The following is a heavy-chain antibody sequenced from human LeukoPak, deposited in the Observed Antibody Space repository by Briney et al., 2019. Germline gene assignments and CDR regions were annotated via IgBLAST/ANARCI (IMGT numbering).Heavy chain of an antibody. CDR3: ARGPVRIVGAPNWFNP. CDR1: GGSISSGGYY. D-gene: IGHD1-26*01. V-gene: IGHV4-31*03. CDR2: IYYSGST. Sequence: PSETLSLTCTVSGGSISSGGYYWSWIRQHPGKGLEWIGYIYYSGSTYYNPSLKSRVTISVDTSKNQFSLKLSSVTAADTAVYYCARGPVRIVGAPNWFNPWGQGTLVTVSS. J-gene: IGHJ5*02.